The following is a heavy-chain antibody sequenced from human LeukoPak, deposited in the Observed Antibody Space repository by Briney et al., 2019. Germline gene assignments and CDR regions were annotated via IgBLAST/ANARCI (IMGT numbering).Heavy chain of an antibody. CDR3: ARGEIAAAGIDY. D-gene: IGHD6-13*01. CDR1: VGSFSGYY. CDR2: INHSGST. V-gene: IGHV4-34*01. J-gene: IGHJ4*02. Sequence: SETLSLTCAVYVGSFSGYYWSWIRQPPWKGLEWIGEINHSGSTNYNPSLKSRVTISVDTSKNQFSLKLSSVTAADTAVYYCARGEIAAAGIDYWGQGTLVTVSS.